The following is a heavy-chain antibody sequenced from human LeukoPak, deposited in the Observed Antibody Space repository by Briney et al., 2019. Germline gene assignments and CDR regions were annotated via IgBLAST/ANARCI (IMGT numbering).Heavy chain of an antibody. V-gene: IGHV1-18*01. CDR3: APHRPSGGFDY. Sequence: ASVKVSCKASGYTFTSYSISWVRQAPGQGLEWMGWISAYSGNTNYAQKVQGRVTMTTDTSASTAYMELRSLRSDDTAVYYCAPHRPSGGFDYWGQGTLVTASS. D-gene: IGHD3-10*01. J-gene: IGHJ4*02. CDR2: ISAYSGNT. CDR1: GYTFTSYS.